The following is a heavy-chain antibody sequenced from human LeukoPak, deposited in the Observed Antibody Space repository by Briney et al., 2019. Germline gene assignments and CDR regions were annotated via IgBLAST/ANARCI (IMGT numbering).Heavy chain of an antibody. Sequence: PSETLSLTCTVSGGSISSYYWSWIRQPPGKGLEWIGYIYYSGSTYYNPSLKSRVTISVDTSKNQFSLKLSSVTAADTAVYYCARINYDILTGYYGYFDYWGQGTLVTVSS. D-gene: IGHD3-9*01. V-gene: IGHV4-59*06. CDR3: ARINYDILTGYYGYFDY. CDR2: IYYSGST. J-gene: IGHJ4*02. CDR1: GGSISSYY.